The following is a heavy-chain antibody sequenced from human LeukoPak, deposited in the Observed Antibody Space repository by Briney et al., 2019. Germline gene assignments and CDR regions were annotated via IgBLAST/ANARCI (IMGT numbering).Heavy chain of an antibody. J-gene: IGHJ6*02. Sequence: GGSLRLSCAASGFNFIDYSMNWVRQAPGKGLEWISYIGISSGNTKYADSVKGRFTISRDNSKNTLYLQMNSLRAEDTAVYYCARDVIAAAGHYYYGMDVWGQGTTVTVSS. V-gene: IGHV3-48*01. CDR1: GFNFIDYS. CDR3: ARDVIAAAGHYYYGMDV. CDR2: IGISSGNT. D-gene: IGHD6-13*01.